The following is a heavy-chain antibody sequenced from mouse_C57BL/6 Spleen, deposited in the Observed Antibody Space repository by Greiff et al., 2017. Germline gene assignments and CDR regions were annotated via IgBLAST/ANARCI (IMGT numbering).Heavy chain of an antibody. CDR1: GYTFTDHT. Sequence: VKLMESDAELVKPGASVKISCKVSGYTFTDHTIHWMKQRPEQGLEWIGYIYPRDGSTKYNEKFKAKATLTADKSSSTAYMQLNSLTSEDSAVYFCAREGQSITTVVADYAMDYWGQGTSVTVSS. V-gene: IGHV1-78*01. CDR3: AREGQSITTVVADYAMDY. J-gene: IGHJ4*01. CDR2: IYPRDGST. D-gene: IGHD1-1*01.